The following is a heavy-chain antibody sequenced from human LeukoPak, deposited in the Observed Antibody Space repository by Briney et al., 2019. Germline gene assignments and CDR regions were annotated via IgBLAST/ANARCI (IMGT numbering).Heavy chain of an antibody. CDR3: ARALFQVPYYFDF. D-gene: IGHD2-2*01. CDR2: VNTDGSTT. Sequence: GGSLRLSCEASEFSFTNYWMYWVRQAPGKGLAWVSAVNTDGSTTTYADSVKGRFTISRDNARNTLYLQMNSLRAEDTAVYYCARALFQVPYYFDFWGQGTLVTVSS. CDR1: EFSFTNYW. J-gene: IGHJ4*02. V-gene: IGHV3-74*01.